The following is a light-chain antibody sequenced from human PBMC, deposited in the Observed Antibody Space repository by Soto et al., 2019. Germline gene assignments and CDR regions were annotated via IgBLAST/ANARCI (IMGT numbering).Light chain of an antibody. CDR2: AAS. V-gene: IGKV1-39*01. J-gene: IGKJ4*01. CDR3: QQVYVYPST. CDR1: QSVSIY. Sequence: DVQMTQSPSSLSASVGDRVTITCRASQSVSIYLNWYQQKPGKAPNLLIYAASTLQSGVPSRFSGSGSGTEFTLTISSLQPEDFATYYCQQVYVYPSTFGGGTKVDIK.